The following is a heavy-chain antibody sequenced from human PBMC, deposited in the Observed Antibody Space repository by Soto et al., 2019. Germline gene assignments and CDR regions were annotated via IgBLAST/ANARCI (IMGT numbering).Heavy chain of an antibody. CDR3: ARDRLSGSYFRHPPDY. V-gene: IGHV3-48*02. Sequence: EVQLVESGGGLVQPGGSLRLSCAASGFTFSSYSMNWVRQAPGKGLEWVSYISSSSSTIYYADSVKGRFTISRDNAKNSLYLQMNSLRDEDTAVYYCARDRLSGSYFRHPPDYWGQGTLVTVSS. CDR2: ISSSSSTI. CDR1: GFTFSSYS. J-gene: IGHJ4*02. D-gene: IGHD1-26*01.